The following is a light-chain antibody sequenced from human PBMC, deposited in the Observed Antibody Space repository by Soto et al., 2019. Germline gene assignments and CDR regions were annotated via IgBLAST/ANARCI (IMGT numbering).Light chain of an antibody. CDR3: QQRSNWLS. Sequence: TQSPSSLSASVGDRVTITCRASQSITIYLNWYQQKPGQAPRLLIYDASNRATGIPARFSGSGSGTDFTLTISSLEPEDFAVYYCQQRSNWLSFGQGTKV. V-gene: IGKV3-11*01. CDR1: QSITIY. J-gene: IGKJ1*01. CDR2: DAS.